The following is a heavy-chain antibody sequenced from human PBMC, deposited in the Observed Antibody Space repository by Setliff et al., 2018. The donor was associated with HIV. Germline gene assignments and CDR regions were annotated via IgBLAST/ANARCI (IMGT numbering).Heavy chain of an antibody. D-gene: IGHD3-22*01. CDR2: IYHTGKT. V-gene: IGHV4-39*01. CDR1: GGSISDNKYY. Sequence: SETLSHTCSVSGGSISDNKYYWSWIRQPPGKGLEWTGSIYHTGKTYYNSALKNRLTISVDTSKNQFSLELSSVTAADTAVYYCASRVYYYDESRILREEGFVPWGQGTLVTGSS. J-gene: IGHJ5*02. CDR3: ASRVYYYDESRILREEGFVP.